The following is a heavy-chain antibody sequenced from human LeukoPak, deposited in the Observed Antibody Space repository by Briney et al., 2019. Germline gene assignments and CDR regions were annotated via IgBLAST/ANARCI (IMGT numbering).Heavy chain of an antibody. CDR1: GVSISSYY. CDR3: ARVLLSNYDFWSGYSNWFDP. D-gene: IGHD3-3*01. J-gene: IGHJ5*02. Sequence: SGTLSLTCTVSGVSISSYYWSWIRQPPGKGLEWIGYIYYSGSTNYNPSLKSRVTISVDTSKNQFSLKLSSVTAADTAVYYCARVLLSNYDFWSGYSNWFDPWGQGTLVTVSS. V-gene: IGHV4-59*01. CDR2: IYYSGST.